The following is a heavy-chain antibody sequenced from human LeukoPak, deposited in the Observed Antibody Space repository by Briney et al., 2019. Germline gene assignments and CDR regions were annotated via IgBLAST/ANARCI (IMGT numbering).Heavy chain of an antibody. V-gene: IGHV5-51*01. CDR2: IYPGDSDT. D-gene: IGHD2-2*01. CDR3: ARSGAVVPAASQGGFQH. Sequence: GESLKISCKGSGYSFTSYWIGWVRQMPGKGLEWMGIIYPGDSDTRYSPSFQGQVTISADKSISTAYLQWSSLKASDTATYYCARSGAVVPAASQGGFQHWGQGTLVTVSS. J-gene: IGHJ1*01. CDR1: GYSFTSYW.